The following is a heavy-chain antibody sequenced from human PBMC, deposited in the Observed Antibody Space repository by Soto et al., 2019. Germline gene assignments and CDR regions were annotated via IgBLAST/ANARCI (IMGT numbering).Heavy chain of an antibody. V-gene: IGHV3-23*01. D-gene: IGHD3-10*01. CDR2: ISGSGGST. CDR1: GFTFSSYA. Sequence: EVQLLESGGGLVQPGGSLRLSCAASGFTFSSYAMSWVRQAPGKGLEWVSAISGSGGSTYYADSVKGRFTISRDNSKNTLYLQINSLRDEDTAVYYCAKARGSGSYPLDYWGQGTLVTVSS. CDR3: AKARGSGSYPLDY. J-gene: IGHJ4*02.